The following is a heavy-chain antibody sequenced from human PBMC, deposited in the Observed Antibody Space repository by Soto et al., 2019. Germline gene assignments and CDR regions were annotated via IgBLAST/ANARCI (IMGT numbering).Heavy chain of an antibody. J-gene: IGHJ5*01. CDR3: STRAYDTNGYYRFDP. V-gene: IGHV4-34*01. D-gene: IGHD3-22*01. Sequence: PSETLSVTCAVYCGSFSGHSWTWIRQSPGKGLEWIGDINHSGRVNYSPSLKSRVTISLDTSKNQFSLTLSAVTAADTAMYYCSTRAYDTNGYYRFDPWGQGTLVTVSS. CDR1: CGSFSGHS. CDR2: INHSGRV.